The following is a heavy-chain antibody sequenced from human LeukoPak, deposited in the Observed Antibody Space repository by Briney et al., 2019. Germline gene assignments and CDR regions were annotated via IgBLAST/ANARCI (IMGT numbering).Heavy chain of an antibody. D-gene: IGHD1-26*01. CDR1: GYTFTGYY. J-gene: IGHJ4*02. V-gene: IGHV1-2*02. CDR2: INPNSGGT. CDR3: ASDDLRLVGATPPGISDY. Sequence: GASVKVSCKASGYTFTGYYIHWVRQAPGQGLEWMGWINPNSGGTNYAQKFQGRVTMTRDTSISTAYMELSRLRSDDTAVYYCASDDLRLVGATPPGISDYWGQGTLVTVSS.